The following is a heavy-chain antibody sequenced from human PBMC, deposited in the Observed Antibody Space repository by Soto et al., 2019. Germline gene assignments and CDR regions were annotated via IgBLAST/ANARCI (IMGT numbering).Heavy chain of an antibody. CDR3: ASLALAVAGNDAFDI. CDR2: IYPGDSDT. Sequence: PGESLKFSCKGSGYRFTGHWIGWVRRLPGKGLEWMGIIYPGDSDTRYSPSFQGQVTISADKSISPAYLQWSSLKASDTAMYYCASLALAVAGNDAFDIWGQGTMVTVSS. D-gene: IGHD6-19*01. V-gene: IGHV5-51*01. J-gene: IGHJ3*02. CDR1: GYRFTGHW.